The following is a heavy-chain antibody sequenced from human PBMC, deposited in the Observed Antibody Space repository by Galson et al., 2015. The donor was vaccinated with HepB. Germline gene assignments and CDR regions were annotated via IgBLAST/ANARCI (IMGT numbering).Heavy chain of an antibody. Sequence: SLRLSCAVSGFTSYGIHWVRQAPGKGLEYVSGIGSNGATTYYANSVKGGFTISRDNSKNSLYLQMGSLIKEDMAMCYCASPRAGVWGQGTMVTVS. V-gene: IGHV3-64*01. J-gene: IGHJ3*01. CDR3: ASPRAGV. CDR2: IGSNGATT. CDR1: GFTSYG.